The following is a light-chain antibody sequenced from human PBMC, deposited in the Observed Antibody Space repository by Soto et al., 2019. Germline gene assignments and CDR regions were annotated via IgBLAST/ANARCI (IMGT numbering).Light chain of an antibody. CDR1: RDDIGAYDY. V-gene: IGLV2-14*01. Sequence: QSALTQPASVSGSPGQSITISCAGTRDDIGAYDYVSWYQQHPGNAPKRLVYEVTNRPSGVSDRFSGSKSGNTASLTISGLQAEDEADYYCNSYTNSSAVVFGGGTKVTVL. J-gene: IGLJ2*01. CDR2: EVT. CDR3: NSYTNSSAVV.